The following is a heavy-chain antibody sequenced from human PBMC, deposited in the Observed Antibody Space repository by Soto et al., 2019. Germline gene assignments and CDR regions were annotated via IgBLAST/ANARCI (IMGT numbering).Heavy chain of an antibody. D-gene: IGHD3-10*01. CDR1: GYTFTSYY. CDR3: ARGGEVTAAPGDY. V-gene: IGHV1-46*01. Sequence: QVQLVQSGAEVKKPGASVKVSCKASGYTFTSYYIHWVRQAPGQGLEWMGIINLSGGGTSYAQKFQDRVTMTRDTSTRTDYMELSSLPSEDTAVYYCARGGEVTAAPGDYWGQGRLVTVSS. CDR2: INLSGGGT. J-gene: IGHJ4*02.